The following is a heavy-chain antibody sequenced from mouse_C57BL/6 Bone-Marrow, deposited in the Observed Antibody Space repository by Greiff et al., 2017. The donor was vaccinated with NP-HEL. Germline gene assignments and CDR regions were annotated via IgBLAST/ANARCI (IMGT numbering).Heavy chain of an antibody. CDR1: GYTFTDYN. V-gene: IGHV1-22*01. Sequence: DVQLQESGPELVKPGASVKMSCKASGYTFTDYNMHWVKQSHGKSLEWIGYINPNNGGTSYNQKFKGKATLTVNKSSSTAYMERRSLTSEDSAVYYCARRPVPYYAMDYWGQGTSVTVSS. J-gene: IGHJ4*01. CDR2: INPNNGGT. CDR3: ARRPVPYYAMDY.